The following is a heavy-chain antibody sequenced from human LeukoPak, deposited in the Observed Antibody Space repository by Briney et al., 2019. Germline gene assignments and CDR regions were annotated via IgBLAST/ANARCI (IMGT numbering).Heavy chain of an antibody. Sequence: SETLSLTCTVSGGSISSSSYYWGWIRQPPGKGLEWIGSIYYSGSTYYNPSLKSRVTISVDTSKDQFSLKLSSVTAADTAVYYCARLGAMVRGVIISPHMDVWGKGNTVTVSS. D-gene: IGHD3-10*01. CDR3: ARLGAMVRGVIISPHMDV. CDR1: GGSISSSSYY. CDR2: IYYSGST. V-gene: IGHV4-39*01. J-gene: IGHJ6*03.